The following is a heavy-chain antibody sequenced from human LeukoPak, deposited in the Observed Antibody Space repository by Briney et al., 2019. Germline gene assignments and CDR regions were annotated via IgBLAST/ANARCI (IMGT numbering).Heavy chain of an antibody. CDR2: ISYDGSNK. Sequence: GGSLRLYCAASGFTFSSYAMHWVRQAPGKGLEWVAVISYDGSNKYYADSVKGRFTISRDNSKNTLYLQMNSLRAEDTAVYYCARDRTPGTYHGSGSRGLGYYYYGMDVWGQGTTVTVSS. V-gene: IGHV3-30*04. CDR1: GFTFSSYA. D-gene: IGHD3-10*01. CDR3: ARDRTPGTYHGSGSRGLGYYYYGMDV. J-gene: IGHJ6*02.